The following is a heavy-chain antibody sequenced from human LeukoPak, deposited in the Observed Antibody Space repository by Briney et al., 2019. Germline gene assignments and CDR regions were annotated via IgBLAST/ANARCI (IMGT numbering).Heavy chain of an antibody. V-gene: IGHV4-59*01. D-gene: IGHD3-3*01. CDR2: IYYSGST. CDR3: ARGGYYDFWSGYYTLLNWFDP. Sequence: PSETLSLTCTVSGGSISSYYWNWIRQPPGKGLEWIGYIYYSGSTNYNPSLKSRVTISVDTSKNQFSLKLSSVTAADTAVYYCARGGYYDFWSGYYTLLNWFDPWGQGTLVTVSS. J-gene: IGHJ5*02. CDR1: GGSISSYY.